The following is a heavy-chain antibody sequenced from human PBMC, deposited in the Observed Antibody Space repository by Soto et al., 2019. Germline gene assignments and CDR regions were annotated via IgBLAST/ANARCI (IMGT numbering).Heavy chain of an antibody. D-gene: IGHD2-2*01. CDR1: GFTVGISY. CDR3: AKRKYCSSTTCFDY. V-gene: IGHV3-66*01. CDR2: MYSDGNT. J-gene: IGHJ4*02. Sequence: EVQLEESGGALVQPGGSLRLSCAASGFTVGISYMTWVRHIPGKGLGWVSIMYSDGNTYYAASVKGRFTISRDNSKNTLYLQMSSLRAEDTAVYYCAKRKYCSSTTCFDYWGQGTLVTVSS.